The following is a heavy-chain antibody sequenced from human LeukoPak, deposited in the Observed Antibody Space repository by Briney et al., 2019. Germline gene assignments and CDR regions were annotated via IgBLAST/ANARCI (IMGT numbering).Heavy chain of an antibody. CDR3: ARAGGYGYGYAFDY. Sequence: SETLSLTCTVSGGSISSHYWSWIRQPPGKGLEWIGYIYYSGSTNYNPSLKSRVTISVDTSKNQFSLKLSSVTAADTAVYYCARAGGYGYGYAFDYWGQGTLVTVSS. J-gene: IGHJ4*02. D-gene: IGHD5-18*01. V-gene: IGHV4-59*11. CDR2: IYYSGST. CDR1: GGSISSHY.